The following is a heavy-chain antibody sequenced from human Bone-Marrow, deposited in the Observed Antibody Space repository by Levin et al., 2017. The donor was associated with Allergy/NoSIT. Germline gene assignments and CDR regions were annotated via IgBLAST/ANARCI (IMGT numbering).Heavy chain of an antibody. V-gene: IGHV3-66*01. J-gene: IGHJ4*02. D-gene: IGHD2-8*01. Sequence: GGSLRLSCAVSGFTVYNNYMSWVRQAPGKGLEWVSLIYSGGTTQYADSVKGRFTISRDSSKNTLYLQMNSLTPADTAMYYCARNVPLTANGYWGQGTLVTVSS. CDR2: IYSGGTT. CDR1: GFTVYNNY. CDR3: ARNVPLTANGY.